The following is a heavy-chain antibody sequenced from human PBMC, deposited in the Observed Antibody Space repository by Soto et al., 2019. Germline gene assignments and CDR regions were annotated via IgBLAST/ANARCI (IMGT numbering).Heavy chain of an antibody. D-gene: IGHD3-3*01. Sequence: LRLSCTASGFTLSSYEINCVRQPPGKGLVLVSYISSSCSTIYYADSVKGRFTISRDNAKNSLYLQMNSMRAEDTAVYYCARRLYYDLWSGLPRSYYYGMGVWGQGNTGAVSS. CDR3: ARRLYYDLWSGLPRSYYYGMGV. V-gene: IGHV3-48*03. CDR1: GFTLSSYE. J-gene: IGHJ6*02. CDR2: ISSSCSTI.